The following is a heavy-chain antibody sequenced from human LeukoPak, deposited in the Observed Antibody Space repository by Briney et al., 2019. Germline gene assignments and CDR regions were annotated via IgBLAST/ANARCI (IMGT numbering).Heavy chain of an antibody. CDR1: GGSISSSSYY. J-gene: IGHJ4*02. Sequence: KTSETLSLTCTVSGGSISSSSYYWGWIRQPPGKGLEWIGSIYYSGSTYYNPSLKSRVTISVDTSKNQFSLKLSSVTAADTAVYYCVVYRARKYCSSTSCKPGDYWGQGTLVTVSS. CDR3: VVYRARKYCSSTSCKPGDY. CDR2: IYYSGST. D-gene: IGHD2-2*01. V-gene: IGHV4-39*07.